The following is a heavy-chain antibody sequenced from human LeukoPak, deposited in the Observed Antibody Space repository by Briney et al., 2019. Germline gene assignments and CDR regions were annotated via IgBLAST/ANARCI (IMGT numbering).Heavy chain of an antibody. J-gene: IGHJ6*02. CDR2: ISSTGRYM. CDR1: GFTLNTYS. Sequence: PGGSLRLSCAASGFTLNTYSMNWVRQAPGKGLEWVSSISSTGRYMYYSDSVKGRFTISRDNAKNSLYLQMNGLSAEDTAVYYCAGRYDSSGFSINYYYAMDVWGQGTTVTVSS. V-gene: IGHV3-21*01. D-gene: IGHD3-22*01. CDR3: AGRYDSSGFSINYYYAMDV.